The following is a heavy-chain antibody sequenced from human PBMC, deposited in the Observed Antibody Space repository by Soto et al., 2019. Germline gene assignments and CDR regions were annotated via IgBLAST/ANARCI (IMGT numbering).Heavy chain of an antibody. J-gene: IGHJ6*02. CDR1: GYTFTGYY. D-gene: IGHD1-26*01. V-gene: IGHV1-2*04. CDR2: INPNSGGT. CDR3: ASTTYYYYGMDV. Sequence: ASVKVSCKXSGYTFTGYYMHWVRQAPGQGLEWMGWINPNSGGTNYAQKFQGWVTMTRDTSISTAYMELSRLRSDDTAVYYCASTTYYYYGMDVWGQGTTVTVSS.